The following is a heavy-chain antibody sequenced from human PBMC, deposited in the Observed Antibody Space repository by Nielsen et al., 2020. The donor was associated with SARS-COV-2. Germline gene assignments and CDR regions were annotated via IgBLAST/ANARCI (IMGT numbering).Heavy chain of an antibody. Sequence: GESLKISCAASGFTFSQYGLDWVRQAPGKGLEWVALISHDESSKYYAGSVKGRFTISRDNSKNTLFLQMDSLKTEDTAVYFCAREPPSGFCGRGACLAMDVWDKGTTVTVSS. CDR1: GFTFSQYG. J-gene: IGHJ6*04. CDR2: ISHDESSK. V-gene: IGHV3-30*04. CDR3: AREPPSGFCGRGACLAMDV. D-gene: IGHD2-15*01.